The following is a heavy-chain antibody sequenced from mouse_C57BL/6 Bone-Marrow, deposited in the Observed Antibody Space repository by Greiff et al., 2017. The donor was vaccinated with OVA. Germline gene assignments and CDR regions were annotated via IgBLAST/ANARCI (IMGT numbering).Heavy chain of an antibody. V-gene: IGHV1-82*01. CDR2: IYPGDGDT. CDR3: ASLQLHFDY. CDR1: GYAFSSSW. D-gene: IGHD3-1*01. Sequence: VHLVESGPELVKPGASVKISCKASGYAFSSSWMNWVKQRPGKGLEWIGRIYPGDGDTNYNGKFKGKATLTADKSSSTAYMQLSSLTSEDSAVYFCASLQLHFDYWGQGTTLTVSS. J-gene: IGHJ2*01.